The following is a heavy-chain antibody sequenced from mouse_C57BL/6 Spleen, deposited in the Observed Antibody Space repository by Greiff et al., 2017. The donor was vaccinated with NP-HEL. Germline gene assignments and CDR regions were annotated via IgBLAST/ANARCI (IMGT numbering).Heavy chain of an antibody. J-gene: IGHJ2*01. CDR2: ISDGGSYT. D-gene: IGHD2-1*01. CDR1: GFTFSSYA. V-gene: IGHV5-4*01. CDR3: AREGGNYEGFDY. Sequence: EVKLMESGGGLVKPGGSLKLSCAASGFTFSSYAMSWVRQTPEKRLEWVATISDGGSYTYYPDNVKGRFTISRDNAKNNLYLQMSHLKSEDTAMYYCAREGGNYEGFDYWGQGTTLTVSS.